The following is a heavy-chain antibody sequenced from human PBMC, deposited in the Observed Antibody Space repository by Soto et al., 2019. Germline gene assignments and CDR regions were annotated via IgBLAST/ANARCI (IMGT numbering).Heavy chain of an antibody. V-gene: IGHV4-59*12. J-gene: IGHJ4*02. D-gene: IGHD3-16*01. CDR3: AREGRLGKFDY. CDR2: VYYNGST. Sequence: SETLSLTCSVSGGYIRSYYWNWIRQSPGKGLEWIGYVYYNGSTNYNPSLKSRAIISVDTSKNEFSLRLTSVTAADSAVYYCAREGRLGKFDYWGQGTLVTVSS. CDR1: GGYIRSYY.